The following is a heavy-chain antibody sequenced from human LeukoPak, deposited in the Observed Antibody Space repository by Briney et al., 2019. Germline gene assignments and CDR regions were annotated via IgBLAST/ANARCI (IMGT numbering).Heavy chain of an antibody. V-gene: IGHV1-46*01. J-gene: IGHJ3*02. CDR3: ARVGAADAFDI. Sequence: ASVKVSCKASGYTFTSYYMHWVRQAPGQGLVWMGIINPSGGSTSYAQKFQGRVTMTRDTSTSTVYMELSSLRSEDTAVYYCARVGAADAFDIWGQGTMVTVSS. CDR1: GYTFTSYY. CDR2: INPSGGST. D-gene: IGHD3-10*01.